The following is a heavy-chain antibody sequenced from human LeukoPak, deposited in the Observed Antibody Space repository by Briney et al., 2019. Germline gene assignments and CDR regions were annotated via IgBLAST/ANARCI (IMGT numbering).Heavy chain of an antibody. Sequence: SETLSLTCSVSGASISGSGYYWGWIRQPPGKGLEWIGSIYSSGSTYYNASLQSRVTISIETSKNQISLRLNSVTAADTAMYYCAKSGGYGLIDYWGQGTLVTVSS. J-gene: IGHJ4*02. CDR1: GASISGSGYY. D-gene: IGHD1-26*01. CDR2: IYSSGST. CDR3: AKSGGYGLIDY. V-gene: IGHV4-39*01.